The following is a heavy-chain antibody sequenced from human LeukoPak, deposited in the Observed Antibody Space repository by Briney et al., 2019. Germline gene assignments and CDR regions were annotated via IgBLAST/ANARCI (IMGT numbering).Heavy chain of an antibody. CDR1: GFTFSSYG. Sequence: GGSLRLSCAASGFTFSSYGMSWVRQAPGKGLEWASAISGSGGSTYYADSVKGRFTISRDNSTNTLYLQMNSLRAEDTAVYYSASTSGTLGELSFRYYMDVWGKGTTVTISS. CDR3: ASTSGTLGELSFRYYMDV. D-gene: IGHD3-16*02. V-gene: IGHV3-23*01. J-gene: IGHJ6*03. CDR2: ISGSGGST.